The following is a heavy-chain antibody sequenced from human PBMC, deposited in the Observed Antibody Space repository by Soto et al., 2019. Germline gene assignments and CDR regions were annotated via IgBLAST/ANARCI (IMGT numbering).Heavy chain of an antibody. Sequence: GGSLRLSCAASGFTFSSYAMSWVRQAPGKGLEWGSAISGSGGSIYSADSVKGRFTISRDNSKNTLYLQMNSLRAEDTAVYYCAKVRVNYDFWSGYRRTHFDYWGQGTLVTVSS. D-gene: IGHD3-3*01. CDR2: ISGSGGSI. CDR1: GFTFSSYA. V-gene: IGHV3-23*01. J-gene: IGHJ4*02. CDR3: AKVRVNYDFWSGYRRTHFDY.